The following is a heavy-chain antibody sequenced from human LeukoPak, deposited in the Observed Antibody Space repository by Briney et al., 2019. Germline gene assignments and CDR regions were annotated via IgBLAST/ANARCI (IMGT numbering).Heavy chain of an antibody. Sequence: SQTLSLTCAISGDSVSSNSAAWNWIRQSPSRGLEWLGRTYYRSKWYNDYAVSVKSRITINPDTSKNQFSLQLNSVTPEDTAVYYCARGQDDILTGYYYMDVWGKGTTVTISS. CDR3: ARGQDDILTGYYYMDV. D-gene: IGHD3-9*01. J-gene: IGHJ6*03. CDR2: TYYRSKWYN. CDR1: GDSVSSNSAA. V-gene: IGHV6-1*01.